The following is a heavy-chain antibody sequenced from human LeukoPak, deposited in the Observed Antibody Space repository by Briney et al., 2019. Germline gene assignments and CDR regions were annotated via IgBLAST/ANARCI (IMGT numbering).Heavy chain of an antibody. CDR1: GFTFSDHY. J-gene: IGHJ4*02. D-gene: IGHD3-10*01. Sequence: PGGSLRLACAASGFTFSDHYMDWARQAPGKGLEWVGRTGNKANSYTTEYAASVKGRFTISRDDSKNSLYLQMNSLKTEDTAVYYCARERYYYGSGSYVDYWGQGILVTVSS. CDR3: ARERYYYGSGSYVDY. CDR2: TGNKANSYTT. V-gene: IGHV3-72*01.